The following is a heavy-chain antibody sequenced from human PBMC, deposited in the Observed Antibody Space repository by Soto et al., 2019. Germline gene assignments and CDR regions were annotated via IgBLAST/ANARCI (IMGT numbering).Heavy chain of an antibody. CDR1: GYTFTGRF. J-gene: IGHJ1*01. CDR2: VNPKSGDT. CDR3: PLPGRGSS. V-gene: IGHV1-2*02. D-gene: IGHD1-1*01. Sequence: ASVKVSCRASGYTFTGRFMHWVRQAPGQGLEWLGWVNPKSGDTTYAPKFKERVSLTRGTSTDPAFLDPRHPTEDATIIYNRPLPGRGSSWGQGTPVTVTS.